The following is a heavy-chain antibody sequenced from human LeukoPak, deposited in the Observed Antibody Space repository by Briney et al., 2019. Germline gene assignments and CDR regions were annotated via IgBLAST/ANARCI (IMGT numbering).Heavy chain of an antibody. V-gene: IGHV4-59*01. Sequence: SETLSLTCTVSGGSISSYYWSWIRQPPGKGLEWIGYIYYSGSTNYNPSLKSRVTISVDTSKNQFSLKLSSVTAADTAVYYCARVGSGIAFDIWGQGTMVTVSS. D-gene: IGHD1-14*01. CDR3: ARVGSGIAFDI. CDR2: IYYSGST. J-gene: IGHJ3*02. CDR1: GGSISSYY.